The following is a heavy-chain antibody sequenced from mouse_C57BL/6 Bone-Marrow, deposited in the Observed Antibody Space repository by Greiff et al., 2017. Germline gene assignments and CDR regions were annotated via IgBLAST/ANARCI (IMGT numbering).Heavy chain of an antibody. CDR1: GYAFTNYL. CDR2: INPGSGGT. CDR3: ARGVTTAYYYAMDY. J-gene: IGHJ4*01. V-gene: IGHV1-54*01. D-gene: IGHD2-2*01. Sequence: VQLQQSGAELVRPGPSVKVSCKASGYAFTNYLIEWVKQRPGQGLEWIGVINPGSGGTNYNEKFKGKATLTADKSSSTAYMQLSSLTSEDSAVYFCARGVTTAYYYAMDYWGQGTSVTVSS.